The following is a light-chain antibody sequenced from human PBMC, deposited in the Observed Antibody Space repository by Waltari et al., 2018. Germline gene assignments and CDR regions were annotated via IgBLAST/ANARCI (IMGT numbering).Light chain of an antibody. CDR1: QSLNRA. CDR3: QHYVNLPAT. V-gene: IGKV3-20*01. Sequence: SCRASQSLNRALAWYQQKPCQAPRLLIYNVFNRATDIPDRFSGSGSGTEFSLTISRLEPEDFAVYYCQHYVNLPATFGQGTRVEIK. J-gene: IGKJ1*01. CDR2: NVF.